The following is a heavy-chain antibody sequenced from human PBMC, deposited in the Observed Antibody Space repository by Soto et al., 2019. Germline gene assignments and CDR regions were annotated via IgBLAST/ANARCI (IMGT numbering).Heavy chain of an antibody. D-gene: IGHD6-13*01. CDR1: GFTFSSYG. CDR3: ASDLGSSWHLDY. V-gene: IGHV3-33*01. Sequence: QVQLVESGGGVVQPGRSLRLSCAASGFTFSSYGMHWVRQAPGKGLEWVAVIWYDGSNKYYADSVKGRFTISRDNSKNTLYLQMNSLRAEDTAVYYCASDLGSSWHLDYWGQGTLVTVSS. CDR2: IWYDGSNK. J-gene: IGHJ4*02.